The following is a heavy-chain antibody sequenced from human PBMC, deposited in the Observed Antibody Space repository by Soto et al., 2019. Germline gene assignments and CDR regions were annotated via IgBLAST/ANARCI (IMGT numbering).Heavy chain of an antibody. CDR2: IYYSGST. Sequence: QVQLQESGPGLVKPSETLSLTCTVSGGSISSYYWSWIRQPTGKGLEWIGYIYYSGSTNYNPSLKSRVTISVDTSKNQFSLKLSSVTAADTAVYYCARDLGVPDGHNWFDTWGQGTLVTVSS. CDR3: ARDLGVPDGHNWFDT. D-gene: IGHD2-8*01. J-gene: IGHJ5*02. V-gene: IGHV4-59*01. CDR1: GGSISSYY.